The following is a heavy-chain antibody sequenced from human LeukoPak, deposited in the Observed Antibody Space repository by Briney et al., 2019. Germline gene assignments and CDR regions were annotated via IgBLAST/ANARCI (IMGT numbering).Heavy chain of an antibody. D-gene: IGHD6-19*01. CDR3: AREGLAVAGHYYYYMDV. CDR2: IYYSGST. V-gene: IGHV4-59*01. CDR1: GGSFSSYY. J-gene: IGHJ6*03. Sequence: PSETLSLTCAVYGGSFSSYYWSWIRQPPGKGLEWIGYIYYSGSTNYNPSLKSRVTISVDTSKNQFSLKLSSVTAADTAVYYCAREGLAVAGHYYYYMDVWGKGTTVTVSS.